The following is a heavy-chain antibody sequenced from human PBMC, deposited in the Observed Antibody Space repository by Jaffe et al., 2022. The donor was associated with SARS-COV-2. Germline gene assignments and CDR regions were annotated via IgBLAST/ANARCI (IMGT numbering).Heavy chain of an antibody. CDR3: ARLDYGAHCPFDY. V-gene: IGHV4-39*01. D-gene: IGHD4-17*01. CDR1: GGSISSSSYY. Sequence: QLQLQESGPGLVKPSETLSLTCTVSGGSISSSSYYWGWIRQPPGKGLEWIGSIYYSGSTYYNPSLKSRVTISVDTSKNQFSLKLSSVTAADTAVYYCARLDYGAHCPFDYWGQGTLVTVSS. J-gene: IGHJ4*02. CDR2: IYYSGST.